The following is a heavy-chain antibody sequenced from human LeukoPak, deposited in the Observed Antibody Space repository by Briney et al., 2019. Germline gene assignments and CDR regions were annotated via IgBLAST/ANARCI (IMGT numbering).Heavy chain of an antibody. J-gene: IGHJ3*02. CDR2: ISAYNGNT. CDR3: ARAITIFGVVTNAFDI. V-gene: IGHV1-18*01. CDR1: GYTFTSYG. Sequence: ASVKVSCKASGYTFTSYGISWVRQAPGQGLEWMGWISAYNGNTNYALKLQGRVTMTTDTSTSTAYMDLRSLRSDDTAVYYCARAITIFGVVTNAFDIWGQGTMVTVSS. D-gene: IGHD3-3*01.